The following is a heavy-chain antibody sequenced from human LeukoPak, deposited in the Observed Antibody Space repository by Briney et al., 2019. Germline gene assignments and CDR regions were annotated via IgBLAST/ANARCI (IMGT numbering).Heavy chain of an antibody. V-gene: IGHV3-30*18. CDR3: AKDARYCSSTSCPNWFDP. CDR1: GFTFSSYG. Sequence: PGGSLRLSCAASGFTFSSYGMHWVRQAPGKGLEWVAVISYDGSNKYYADSVKGRFTISRDNSKNTLYLQMNSLRAEDTAVYYCAKDARYCSSTSCPNWFDPWGQGTPVTVSS. D-gene: IGHD2-2*01. CDR2: ISYDGSNK. J-gene: IGHJ5*02.